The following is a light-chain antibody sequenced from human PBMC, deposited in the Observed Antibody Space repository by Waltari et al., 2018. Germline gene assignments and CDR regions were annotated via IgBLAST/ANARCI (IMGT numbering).Light chain of an antibody. V-gene: IGLV8-61*01. CDR3: VLYMGSGHWV. J-gene: IGLJ3*02. CDR2: STN. Sequence: QTVVTQEPSFSVSPGGTVTLTCGLSSGSVSTSYYPSLYQQTPGPAPRTLIYSTNTRPSGVTARFSGSFLGNKAALTIMGAQADDESEYYCVLYMGSGHWVFGGGTKLTVL. CDR1: SGSVSTSYY.